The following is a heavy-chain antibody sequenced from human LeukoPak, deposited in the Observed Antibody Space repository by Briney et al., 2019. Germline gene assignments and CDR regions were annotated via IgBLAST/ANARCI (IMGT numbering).Heavy chain of an antibody. D-gene: IGHD5-18*01. CDR3: ARGGYSYGYPDYYYGMDV. CDR2: VNHSGST. J-gene: IGHJ6*02. CDR1: GGSFSVYY. Sequence: PSETLSLTCAVYGGSFSVYYWSWIRQPPGKGLESIGEVNHSGSTNYNPSLKSRVTISVDTSKNQFSLKLSSVTAADTAVYYCARGGYSYGYPDYYYGMDVWGQGTTVTVSS. V-gene: IGHV4-34*01.